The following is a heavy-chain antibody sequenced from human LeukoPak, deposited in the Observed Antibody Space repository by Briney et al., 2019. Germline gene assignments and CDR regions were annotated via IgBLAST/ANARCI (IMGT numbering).Heavy chain of an antibody. CDR1: GFTFSSYG. V-gene: IGHV3-30*02. Sequence: GGSLRLSCAASGFTFSSYGMHWVRQAPGKGLEWVAFIRYDGSNKYYADSVKGRFTISRDNSKNTLYLQMNSLRAEDTAVYYCARYTRGTKGMDVWGQGTTVTVSS. CDR3: ARYTRGTKGMDV. CDR2: IRYDGSNK. D-gene: IGHD1-26*01. J-gene: IGHJ6*02.